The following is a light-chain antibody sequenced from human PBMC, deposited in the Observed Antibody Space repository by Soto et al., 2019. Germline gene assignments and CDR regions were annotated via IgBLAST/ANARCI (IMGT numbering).Light chain of an antibody. Sequence: SYELTQPPSVSVAPGQTARITCGGNNIGSKRVHWYQQKPGQAPVLVVYDDSDRPSGIPERFSGSNSGNTATLTISRVEAGDEADYYCQVWDSSSDLGVFGGGTQLTVL. CDR3: QVWDSSSDLGV. V-gene: IGLV3-21*02. CDR1: NIGSKR. J-gene: IGLJ3*02. CDR2: DDS.